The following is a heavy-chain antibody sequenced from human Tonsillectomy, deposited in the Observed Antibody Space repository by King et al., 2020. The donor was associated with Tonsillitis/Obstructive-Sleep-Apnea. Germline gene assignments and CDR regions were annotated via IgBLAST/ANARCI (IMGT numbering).Heavy chain of an antibody. CDR3: ARFSWSYAIDY. CDR1: GYSFTSYW. V-gene: IGHV5-51*01. Sequence: QLVQSGAEVKKPGESLKIPCTGSGYSFTSYWIAWVRQMPGKGLECMGIIFPGDSDTRYSPSFQGQVTISADKSVSAAYLQWSSLKASDTAMYYCARFSWSYAIDYWGQGTLVTVSS. D-gene: IGHD1-26*01. CDR2: IFPGDSDT. J-gene: IGHJ4*02.